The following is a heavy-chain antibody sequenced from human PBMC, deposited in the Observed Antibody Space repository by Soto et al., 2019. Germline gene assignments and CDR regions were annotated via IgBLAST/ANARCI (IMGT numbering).Heavy chain of an antibody. CDR1: GFTFSSYG. J-gene: IGHJ3*02. V-gene: IGHV3-33*01. CDR2: IWYDGSNK. D-gene: IGHD3-10*02. Sequence: QVQLVESGGGVVQPGRSLRLSCAASGFTFSSYGMHWVRQAPGKGLEWVAVIWYDGSNKYYADSVKGRFTISRDNSKNTLYLQMNSLRAEDTAVYYCAREAEMFAEPGPFDIWGQGTMVTVSS. CDR3: AREAEMFAEPGPFDI.